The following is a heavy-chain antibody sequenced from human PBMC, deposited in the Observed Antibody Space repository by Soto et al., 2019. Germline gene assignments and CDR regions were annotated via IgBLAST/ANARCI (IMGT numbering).Heavy chain of an antibody. CDR1: GGTFSSYS. V-gene: IGHV1-69*13. Sequence: SVKVSCKASGGTFSSYSISWVRQAPGQRLERKGGIIPIFGTANYAQKFQGRVTITADESTSTAYMELSSLRSEDTAVYYCARAFYRRRNYYGSGSLNYGMDVWGQGTTVTVSS. J-gene: IGHJ6*02. D-gene: IGHD3-10*01. CDR2: IIPIFGTA. CDR3: ARAFYRRRNYYGSGSLNYGMDV.